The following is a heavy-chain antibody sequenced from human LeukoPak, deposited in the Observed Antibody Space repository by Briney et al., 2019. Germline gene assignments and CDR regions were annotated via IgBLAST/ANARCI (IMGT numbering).Heavy chain of an antibody. CDR3: ARDHCSSTSCYSWFDP. D-gene: IGHD2-2*02. CDR1: GGSISSYY. CDR2: IYYSGST. Sequence: SGTLSLTCTVSGGSISSYYWSWIRQPPGKGLEWIGYIYYSGSTNYNPSLKSRVTISVDTSKNQFSLKLSSVTAADTAVYYCARDHCSSTSCYSWFDPWGQGTLVTVSS. V-gene: IGHV4-59*01. J-gene: IGHJ5*02.